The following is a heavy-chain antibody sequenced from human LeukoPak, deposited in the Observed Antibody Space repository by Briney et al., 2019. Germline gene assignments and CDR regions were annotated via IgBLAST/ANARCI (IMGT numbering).Heavy chain of an antibody. J-gene: IGHJ4*02. V-gene: IGHV3-23*01. CDR1: GFTFSSYA. CDR3: AKDADVTIFGVVINFDY. Sequence: GSLRLSCAASGFTFSSYAMSWVRQAPGKGLEWVSAISGSGGSTYYADSVKGRFTISRDNSKNTLYLQMNSLRAEDTAVYYCAKDADVTIFGVVINFDYWGQGTLVTVSS. D-gene: IGHD3-3*01. CDR2: ISGSGGST.